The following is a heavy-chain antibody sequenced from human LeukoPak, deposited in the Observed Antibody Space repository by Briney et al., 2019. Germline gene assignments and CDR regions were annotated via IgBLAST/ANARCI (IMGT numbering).Heavy chain of an antibody. CDR3: AKGQVGPPPGDAFDI. CDR2: IRYDGSNK. D-gene: IGHD1-26*01. J-gene: IGHJ3*02. CDR1: GFTFSSYG. Sequence: PGGSLRLSCAASGFTFSSYGMHWVRQAPGKGLEWVAFIRYDGSNKYYADSVKGRFTISRDNSKNTLYLQMNSLRAEDTAVYYCAKGQVGPPPGDAFDIWGQGTMVTVSS. V-gene: IGHV3-30*02.